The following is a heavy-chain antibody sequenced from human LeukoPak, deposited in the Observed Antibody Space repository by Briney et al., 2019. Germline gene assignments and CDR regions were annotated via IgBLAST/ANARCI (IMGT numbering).Heavy chain of an antibody. Sequence: ASVKVSCKTSGYTFITNYIHWVRQAPGQGLEWMVIINPSGGSTNYTQKFQSRVTLTRDTSTSTLCMGLSSVRSTDTAVYFCARGPPGRVYDSSKRGLFDPWGQGTLVTVSS. CDR2: INPSGGST. CDR1: GYTFITNY. D-gene: IGHD3-22*01. V-gene: IGHV1-46*01. J-gene: IGHJ5*02. CDR3: ARGPPGRVYDSSKRGLFDP.